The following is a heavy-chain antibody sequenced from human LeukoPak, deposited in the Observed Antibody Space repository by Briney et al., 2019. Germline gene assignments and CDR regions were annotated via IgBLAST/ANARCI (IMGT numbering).Heavy chain of an antibody. CDR1: GFTFDDYA. V-gene: IGHV3-9*01. CDR2: ISWNSGSI. D-gene: IGHD3-16*01. J-gene: IGHJ4*02. Sequence: PGRSLRLSCAASGFTFDDYAMHWVRHAPGKGLEWVSGISWNSGSIGYADSVKGRFTISRDNAKNSLYLQMNSLRAEDTALYYCAKDKGLGIMITFGGVTFDYWGQGTLVTVSS. CDR3: AKDKGLGIMITFGGVTFDY.